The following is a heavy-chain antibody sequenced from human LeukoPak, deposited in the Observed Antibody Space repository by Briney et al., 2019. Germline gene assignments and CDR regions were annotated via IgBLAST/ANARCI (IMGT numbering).Heavy chain of an antibody. CDR1: GFTFSSYS. V-gene: IGHV3-21*01. D-gene: IGHD1-26*01. CDR2: ISSSSSYI. J-gene: IGHJ5*02. Sequence: PGGSLRLSCAASGFTFSSYSMNWVRQAPGKGLEWVSSISSSSSYIYYADSVKGRLTISRDNAKNSLYLQMNSLRAEDTAVYYCARNRVGATGTMSLGFDPWGQGTLVTVSS. CDR3: ARNRVGATGTMSLGFDP.